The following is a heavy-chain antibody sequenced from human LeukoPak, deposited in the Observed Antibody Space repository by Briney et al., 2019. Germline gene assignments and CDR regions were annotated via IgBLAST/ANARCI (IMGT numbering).Heavy chain of an antibody. D-gene: IGHD4-17*01. CDR1: GFTVSSNY. J-gene: IGHJ4*02. V-gene: IGHV3-53*01. CDR3: ARVSGHDYGDYVFDY. CDR2: IYSGGST. Sequence: GGSLRLSCAASGFTVSSNYMSWVRQAPGKGLEWVSVIYSGGSTYYADSVKGRFTISRDNSKNTLYLQMNSLRAEDTAVYYCARVSGHDYGDYVFDYWGQGTLVTVSS.